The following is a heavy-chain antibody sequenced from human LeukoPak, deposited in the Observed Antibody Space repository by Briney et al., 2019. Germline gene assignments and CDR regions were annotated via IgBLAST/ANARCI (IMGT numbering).Heavy chain of an antibody. CDR1: GFTFSDYS. J-gene: IGHJ6*03. CDR2: ISSIGATI. Sequence: PGGSLRLSCAASGFTFSDYSMNWVRQATGKGLEWVSYISSIGATIYYADSVKGRFTISRDNAKNSLFLQMNSLRAEDTAVYYCARGVRDILSGYYTDYYFYYMDVWGKGTTVTVSS. D-gene: IGHD3-9*01. V-gene: IGHV3-48*01. CDR3: ARGVRDILSGYYTDYYFYYMDV.